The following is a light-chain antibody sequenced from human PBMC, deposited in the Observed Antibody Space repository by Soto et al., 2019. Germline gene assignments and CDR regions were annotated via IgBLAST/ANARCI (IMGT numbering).Light chain of an antibody. CDR3: LQHNSYPLT. Sequence: DIVMTQSTDSLAVSLGERATINCKSSQSIFYSSNNKNYLTWYQQKPGKAPKRLIYAASSLQSGVPSRFSGSGSGTEFTLTISSLQPEDFATYYCLQHNSYPLTFGQRTNVDI. J-gene: IGKJ1*01. CDR2: AAS. CDR1: QSIFYSSNNKNY. V-gene: IGKV4-1*01.